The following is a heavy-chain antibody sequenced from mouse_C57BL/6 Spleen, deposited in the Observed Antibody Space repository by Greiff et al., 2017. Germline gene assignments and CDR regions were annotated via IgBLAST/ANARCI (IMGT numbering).Heavy chain of an antibody. CDR2: IDPNRGGT. D-gene: IGHD2-2*01. CDR3: ASYYGYDAAMDY. V-gene: IGHV1-72*01. J-gene: IGHJ4*01. Sequence: VQLQQPGAELVKPGASVKLSCKASGYTFTSYSMHWVKQRPGRGLEWIVQIDPNRGGTTYNEKFKSKATLTVDKPSSTAYMQLSSLTSEDSAVXYCASYYGYDAAMDYGGQGTTVTVSS. CDR1: GYTFTSYS.